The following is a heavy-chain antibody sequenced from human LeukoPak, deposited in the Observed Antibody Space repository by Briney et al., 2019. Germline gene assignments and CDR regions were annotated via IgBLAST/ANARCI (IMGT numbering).Heavy chain of an antibody. CDR2: IGTAGDT. J-gene: IGHJ6*04. D-gene: IGHD5-12*01. CDR1: GFTFSSYD. V-gene: IGHV3-13*01. CDR3: ARGGFYYYYGMDV. Sequence: GGSLRLSCAASGFTFSSYDMHWVRQATGKGLEWVSAIGTAGDTYYPGSVKGRFTISRKNAKNSLYLQINSLRAGDTAVYYCARGGFYYYYGMDVWGEGTTVTVSS.